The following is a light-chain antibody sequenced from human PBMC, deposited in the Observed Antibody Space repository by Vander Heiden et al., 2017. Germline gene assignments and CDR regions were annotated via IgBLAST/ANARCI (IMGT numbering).Light chain of an antibody. CDR2: RDS. Sequence: SSELTQPPSVSVSPGPTASITCSGDKLGDKYACWYQQKPGQSPVLVIYRDSKRPSGIPERFSGSNSGNTATLTIGGTQAMDEADYYCQAWDSSTVVFGGGTKLTVL. CDR1: KLGDKY. CDR3: QAWDSSTVV. V-gene: IGLV3-1*01. J-gene: IGLJ2*01.